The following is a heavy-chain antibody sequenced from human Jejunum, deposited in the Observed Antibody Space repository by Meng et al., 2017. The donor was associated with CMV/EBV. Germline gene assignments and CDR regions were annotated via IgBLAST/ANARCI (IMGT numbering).Heavy chain of an antibody. J-gene: IGHJ4*02. D-gene: IGHD3-9*01. CDR2: ISGSGVST. Sequence: SYAVNWVRQAPGRGLEWVSAISGSGVSTYYADSVKGRFTISRDNSKNTLYLQMNSLRAEDTAVYYCAKDLVRGYDILTAYYKPNFDSWGQGTLVTVSS. CDR1: SYA. CDR3: AKDLVRGYDILTAYYKPNFDS. V-gene: IGHV3-23*01.